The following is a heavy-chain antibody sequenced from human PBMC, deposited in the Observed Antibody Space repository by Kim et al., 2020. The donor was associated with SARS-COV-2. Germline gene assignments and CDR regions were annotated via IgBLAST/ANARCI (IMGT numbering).Heavy chain of an antibody. CDR3: ASGYVYGTYFTPGYFDY. V-gene: IGHV3-11*04. Sequence: VTGRFTIARDHAKNSLYLQISSLIAEDTAVYYCASGYVYGTYFTPGYFDYWGQGTLVTVSS. D-gene: IGHD2-2*03. J-gene: IGHJ4*02.